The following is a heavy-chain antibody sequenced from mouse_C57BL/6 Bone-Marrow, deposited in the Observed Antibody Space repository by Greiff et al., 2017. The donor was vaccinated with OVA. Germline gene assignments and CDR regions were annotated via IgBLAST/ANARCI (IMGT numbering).Heavy chain of an antibody. Sequence: VQLQQPGAELVRPGTSVKLSCKASGYTFTSYWMHWVKQRPGQGLEWIGVIDPSDSYTNYNQKFKGKATLTVDTSSSTAYMQLSSLTSEDSAVYYCAIYGSSYSAWFAYWGQGTLVTVSA. D-gene: IGHD1-1*01. J-gene: IGHJ3*01. CDR1: GYTFTSYW. V-gene: IGHV1-59*01. CDR3: AIYGSSYSAWFAY. CDR2: IDPSDSYT.